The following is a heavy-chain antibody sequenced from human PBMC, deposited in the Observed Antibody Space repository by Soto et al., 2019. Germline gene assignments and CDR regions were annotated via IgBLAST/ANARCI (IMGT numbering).Heavy chain of an antibody. CDR1: GYTFTSYD. Sequence: ASVKVSCKASGYTFTSYDINWVRQATGQGLEWMGWMNPNSGNTGYAQKFQGRVTMTRNTSISTAYMELSSLRSEDTAVYYCARALASITIFGVVIAGHGCDYWGQGTLVTVSS. V-gene: IGHV1-8*01. D-gene: IGHD3-3*01. J-gene: IGHJ4*02. CDR2: MNPNSGNT. CDR3: ARALASITIFGVVIAGHGCDY.